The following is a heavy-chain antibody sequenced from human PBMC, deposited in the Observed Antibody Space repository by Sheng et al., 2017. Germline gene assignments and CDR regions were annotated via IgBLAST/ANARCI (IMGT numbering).Heavy chain of an antibody. V-gene: IGHV3-53*01. D-gene: IGHD4-17*01. Sequence: EVQLVESGGGLIQPGGSLRLSCAASGFTVSSNYMSWVRQAPGKGLEWVSVIYSGGSTYYADSVKGRFTISRDNSKNTLYLQMNSLRAEDTAVYYCAKGKADYGDYGICDYWGQGTLVTV. CDR1: GFTVSSNY. CDR3: AKGKADYGDYGICDY. J-gene: IGHJ4*02. CDR2: IYSGGST.